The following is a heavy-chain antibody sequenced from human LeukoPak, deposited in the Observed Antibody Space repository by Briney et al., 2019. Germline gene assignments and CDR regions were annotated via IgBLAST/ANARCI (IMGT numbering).Heavy chain of an antibody. D-gene: IGHD2-2*01. J-gene: IGHJ6*02. V-gene: IGHV3-23*01. CDR2: ISGSGGST. CDR1: GFTFSSYA. Sequence: GGSLRLSCAASGFTFSSYAMSWVRQAPGKGLEWVSAISGSGGSTYYADSVKGRFTISRDNSKNTLYLQMNSLRAEDTAVYYCARGGYCSSTSCYLDGMDVWGQGTTVTVSS. CDR3: ARGGYCSSTSCYLDGMDV.